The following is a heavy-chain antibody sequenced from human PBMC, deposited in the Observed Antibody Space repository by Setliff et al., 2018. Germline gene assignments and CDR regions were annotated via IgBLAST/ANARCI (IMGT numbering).Heavy chain of an antibody. CDR2: ISSDSSSI. V-gene: IGHV3-23*03. CDR1: GFTFSSFW. D-gene: IGHD6-13*01. J-gene: IGHJ4*02. CDR3: AKCSSWHGHYPHFNY. Sequence: GGSLRLSCAASGFTFSSFWMAWVRQTPGKGLEWVSVISSDSSSIYYADSVKGRFTISRDNSKNTLYLQMNSLRAEDTAIYYCAKCSSWHGHYPHFNYWGQGTLVTVSS.